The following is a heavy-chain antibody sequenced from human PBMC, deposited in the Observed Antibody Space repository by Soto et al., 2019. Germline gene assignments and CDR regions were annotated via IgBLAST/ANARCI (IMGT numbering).Heavy chain of an antibody. Sequence: QVQLVESGGGVVQPGRSLRLSCAASGFTFSSYGMHWVRQAPGKGLEWVAVISYDGSDKDYADSVKGRFTISRDNSKNTLYLKMNSLRAEDTAVYYCAKVLSSGWKEGADYWGQGTLVTVSS. CDR3: AKVLSSGWKEGADY. CDR2: ISYDGSDK. CDR1: GFTFSSYG. V-gene: IGHV3-30*18. J-gene: IGHJ4*02. D-gene: IGHD6-19*01.